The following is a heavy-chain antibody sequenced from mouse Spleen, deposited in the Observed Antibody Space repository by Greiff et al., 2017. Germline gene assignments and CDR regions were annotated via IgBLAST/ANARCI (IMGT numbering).Heavy chain of an antibody. Sequence: EVQLVESGPGLVKPSQSLSLTCSVPGYSITSGYYWNWIRQFPGNKLEWMGYISYDGSNNYNPSLKNRISITRDTSKNQFFLKLNSVTTEDTATYYCARGVRWGNPPVWGAGTTVTVSS. D-gene: IGHD2-1*01. CDR3: ARGVRWGNPPV. CDR1: GYSITSGYY. CDR2: ISYDGSN. V-gene: IGHV3-6*01. J-gene: IGHJ1*01.